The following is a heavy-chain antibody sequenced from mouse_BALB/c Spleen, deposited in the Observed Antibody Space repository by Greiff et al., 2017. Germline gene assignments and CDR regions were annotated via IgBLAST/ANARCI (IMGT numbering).Heavy chain of an antibody. CDR2: ILPGSGST. D-gene: IGHD2-14*01. CDR1: GYTFSSYW. V-gene: IGHV1-9*01. J-gene: IGHJ2*01. CDR3: ARGRVRRELDY. Sequence: QVQLQQSGAELMKPGASVKISCKATGYTFSSYWIEWVKQRPGHGLEWIGEILPGSGSTNYNEKFKGKATFTADTSSNTAYMQLSSLTSEDSAVYYCARGRVRRELDYWGQGTTLTVSS.